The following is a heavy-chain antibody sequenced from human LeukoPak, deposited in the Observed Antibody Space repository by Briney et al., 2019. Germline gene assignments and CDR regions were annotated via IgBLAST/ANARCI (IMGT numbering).Heavy chain of an antibody. CDR1: GFNFGNTW. CDR2: ISGGGGST. Sequence: GGSLRLSCEASGFNFGNTWMYWVRQAPGKGLEWVSTISGGGGSTYYADSVKGRFTISRDNSKNTLYLQVNSLRAEDTAVYYCAKGGKWDVTPFDYWGQGTLVTVSS. V-gene: IGHV3-23*01. J-gene: IGHJ4*02. D-gene: IGHD1-26*01. CDR3: AKGGKWDVTPFDY.